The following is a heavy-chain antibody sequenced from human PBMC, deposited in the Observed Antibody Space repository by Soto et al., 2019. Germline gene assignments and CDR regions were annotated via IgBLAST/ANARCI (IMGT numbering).Heavy chain of an antibody. CDR1: GFTFNSYS. D-gene: IGHD3-10*01. CDR2: ISSSSSTI. Sequence: PGGSLRLSCAASGFTFNSYSMNWVRQAPGKGLEWVSYISSSSSTIYYADSVKGRFTISRDNAKNSLYLQMNSLRDEDTSVYYCARAGYYGSGILLWGQGTLVTVSS. CDR3: ARAGYYGSGILL. V-gene: IGHV3-48*02. J-gene: IGHJ4*02.